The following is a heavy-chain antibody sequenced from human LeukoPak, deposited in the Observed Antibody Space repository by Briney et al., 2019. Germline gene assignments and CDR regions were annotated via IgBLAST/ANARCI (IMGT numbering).Heavy chain of an antibody. CDR3: ARARQTFGGVIAPGAFDI. CDR1: GFTFSDYY. Sequence: RPGGSLRLSCAASGFTFSDYYMSWIRQAPGKGLEWVSYISSSGSTIYYADSVKGRFTISRDNAKNSLYLQMNSLRAEDTAVYYCARARQTFGGVIAPGAFDIWGQGTMVTVSS. J-gene: IGHJ3*02. D-gene: IGHD3-16*02. CDR2: ISSSGSTI. V-gene: IGHV3-11*01.